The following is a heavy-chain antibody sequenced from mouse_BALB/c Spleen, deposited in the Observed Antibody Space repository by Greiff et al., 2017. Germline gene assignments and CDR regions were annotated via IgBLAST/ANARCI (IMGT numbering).Heavy chain of an antibody. V-gene: IGHV5-6*02. D-gene: IGHD3-2*01. CDR3: ARGDSSAWFAY. J-gene: IGHJ3*01. Sequence: EVKVVESGGDLVKPGGSLKLSCAASGFTFSSYGMSWVRQTPDKRLEWVATISSGGSYTYYPDSVKGRFTISRDNAKNTLYLQMSSLRSEDTAMYYCARGDSSAWFAYWGQGTLVTVSA. CDR1: GFTFSSYG. CDR2: ISSGGSYT.